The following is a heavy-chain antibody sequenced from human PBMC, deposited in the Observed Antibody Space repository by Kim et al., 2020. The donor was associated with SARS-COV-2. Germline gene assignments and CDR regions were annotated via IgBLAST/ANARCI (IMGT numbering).Heavy chain of an antibody. CDR2: IYAGGDT. CDR3: ARERQSDHGSHFDL. J-gene: IGHJ2*01. Sequence: GGSLRLSCAASEFTVTDKYMNWVRQAPGKGLEWVSVIYAGGDTYYADSVKGRFTISRDRSKNSLYLQMNNLRAEDAAVYYCARERQSDHGSHFDLWGRGTLVTVSS. D-gene: IGHD3-10*01. V-gene: IGHV3-53*01. CDR1: EFTVTDKY.